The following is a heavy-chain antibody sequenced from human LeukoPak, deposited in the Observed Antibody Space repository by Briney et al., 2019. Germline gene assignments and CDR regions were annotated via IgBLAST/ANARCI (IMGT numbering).Heavy chain of an antibody. D-gene: IGHD5-18*01. V-gene: IGHV4-34*01. CDR2: INHSGST. CDR1: GGSFSGYY. CDR3: ARTKIVDTAIQYYYYGMDV. J-gene: IGHJ6*02. Sequence: SETQSLTCAVYGGSFSGYYCSWIRQPPEKGLEWIGEINHSGSTNYNPSLKSRVTISVDTSKNQFSLKLSSVTAADTAVYYCARTKIVDTAIQYYYYGMDVWGQGTTVTVSS.